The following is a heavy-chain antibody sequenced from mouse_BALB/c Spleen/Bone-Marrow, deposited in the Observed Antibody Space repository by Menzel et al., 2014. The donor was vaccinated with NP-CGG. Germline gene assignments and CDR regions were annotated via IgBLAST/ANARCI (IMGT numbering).Heavy chain of an antibody. CDR1: GFTFTDHY. CDR3: ARDYLYYFDY. Sequence: DVHLVESGGGLVQPGGFLRLSCATSGFTFTDHYMSWVRQPPGKALEWLGFIRNKANGYTTEYSASVMGRFTISRDNSQSIVYLQMNTLRAEDSATYYCARDYLYYFDYWGQGTTLTVSS. D-gene: IGHD2-1*01. CDR2: IRNKANGYTT. J-gene: IGHJ2*01. V-gene: IGHV7-3*02.